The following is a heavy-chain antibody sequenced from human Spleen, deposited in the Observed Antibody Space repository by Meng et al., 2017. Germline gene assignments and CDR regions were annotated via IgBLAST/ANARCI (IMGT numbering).Heavy chain of an antibody. CDR3: AKMGDDYGDFTDAFDI. Sequence: GGSLRLSCAASGFTFSSYSMNWVRQAPGKGLEWVSSISSESAHILYAESVKGRFTISRDNAKNSLYLQMNSLRAEDMALYYCAKMGDDYGDFTDAFDIWGQGTMVTVSS. J-gene: IGHJ3*02. CDR2: ISSESAHI. V-gene: IGHV3-21*04. CDR1: GFTFSSYS. D-gene: IGHD4-17*01.